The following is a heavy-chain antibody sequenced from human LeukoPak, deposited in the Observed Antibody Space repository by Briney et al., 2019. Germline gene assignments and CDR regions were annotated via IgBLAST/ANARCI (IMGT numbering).Heavy chain of an antibody. Sequence: SETLSLTCAVYGGSFSGYYWSWIRQPPGKGLEWIGEINHSGSTNYNPSLKSRVTISVDTSKNQFSLKLSSVTAADTAVYYCARRVTMVRGVRGIEYYFDYWGQGTLVTVSS. D-gene: IGHD3-10*01. J-gene: IGHJ4*02. CDR1: GGSFSGYY. CDR3: ARRVTMVRGVRGIEYYFDY. V-gene: IGHV4-34*01. CDR2: INHSGST.